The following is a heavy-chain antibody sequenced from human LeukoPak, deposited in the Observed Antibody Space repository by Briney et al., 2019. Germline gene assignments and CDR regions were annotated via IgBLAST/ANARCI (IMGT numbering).Heavy chain of an antibody. CDR3: VSGGYSYVDAFDI. Sequence: ASVKVSCKASGYTLTSYAMNWVRQAPGQGLEWMGWININTGNPTYAQGFTGRFVISLDTSVTTAYLQISSLKADDTAVYYCVSGGYSYVDAFDIWGQGTMVTVSS. CDR2: ININTGNP. CDR1: GYTLTSYA. V-gene: IGHV7-4-1*02. J-gene: IGHJ3*02. D-gene: IGHD5-18*01.